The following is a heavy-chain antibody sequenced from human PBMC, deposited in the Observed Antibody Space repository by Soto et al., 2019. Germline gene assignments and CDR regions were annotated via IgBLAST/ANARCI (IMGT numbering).Heavy chain of an antibody. V-gene: IGHV4-31*03. CDR3: AREGGDGVDY. CDR2: IYYSGST. J-gene: IGHJ4*02. D-gene: IGHD3-16*01. Sequence: QVQLQESGPGLVKPSQTLSLTCTVSGGPISSGSHYWSWIRQHPGEGLEWIGYIYYSGSTYYNPSLQSRVTISVDTSKNQFSLKLSSVTAADTAVYYCAREGGDGVDYWGQGTLVTVSS. CDR1: GGPISSGSHY.